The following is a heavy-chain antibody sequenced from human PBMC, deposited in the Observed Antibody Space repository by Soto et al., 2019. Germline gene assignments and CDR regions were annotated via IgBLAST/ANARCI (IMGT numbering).Heavy chain of an antibody. V-gene: IGHV4-31*02. CDR1: GVSVTSVGYY. D-gene: IGHD2-8*01. CDR3: AGGDRWSTLVHF. CDR2: IYYIRTS. Sequence: SETLSLTCTVSGVSVTSVGYYCSWLRQQPGMDLAGFGYIYYIRTSYYNSTLKTRVDISIDTSKTQFSLQLTSVTAAATAVYFCAGGDRWSTLVHFWGQGTPVTVSS. J-gene: IGHJ4*02.